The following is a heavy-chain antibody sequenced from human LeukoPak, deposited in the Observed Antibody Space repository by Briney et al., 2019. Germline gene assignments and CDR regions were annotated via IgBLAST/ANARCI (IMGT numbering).Heavy chain of an antibody. CDR1: GGSFSGYY. D-gene: IGHD3/OR15-3a*01. CDR3: ARHLGWFSRFDD. CDR2: INHSGST. V-gene: IGHV4-34*01. J-gene: IGHJ4*01. Sequence: SETLSLTCAVYGGSFSGYYWSWIRQPPGKGLEWIGEINHSGSTNYNPSLKSRVTISVDTSKNQFSLKLTSVIAADTAVYYCARHLGWFSRFDDWGHGTLVTVSS.